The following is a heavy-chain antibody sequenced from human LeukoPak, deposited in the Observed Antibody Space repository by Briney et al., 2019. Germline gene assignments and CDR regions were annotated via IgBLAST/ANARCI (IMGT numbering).Heavy chain of an antibody. J-gene: IGHJ3*02. D-gene: IGHD2-2*02. V-gene: IGHV1-69*04. CDR2: IIPILGIA. Sequence: SVKVSCKASGGTFSSYAISWVRQAPGQGLEWMGRIIPILGIANYAQKFQGRVTITADKSTSTAYMELSSLRSEDTAVYYCARGRARYCSSTSCYTPDAFDIWGQGTMVTVSS. CDR3: ARGRARYCSSTSCYTPDAFDI. CDR1: GGTFSSYA.